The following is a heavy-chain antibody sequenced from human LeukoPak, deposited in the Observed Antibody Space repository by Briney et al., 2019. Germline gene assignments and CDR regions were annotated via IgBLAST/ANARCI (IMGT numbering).Heavy chain of an antibody. CDR3: ARDPHYSDTSGH. CDR1: GFTFSSYA. Sequence: GGSLRLSCAASGFTFSSYAISWVRQAPGKGLEWVSAIRGSDGGTFYADSVKGRFTIARDNSKNTLYLQMNNLRAEDTAIYYCARDPHYSDTSGHWGQGTLVTVSS. D-gene: IGHD3-22*01. J-gene: IGHJ4*02. V-gene: IGHV3-23*01. CDR2: IRGSDGGT.